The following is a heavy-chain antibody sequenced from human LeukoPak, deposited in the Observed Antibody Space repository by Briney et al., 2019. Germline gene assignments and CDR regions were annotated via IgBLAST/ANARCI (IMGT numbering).Heavy chain of an antibody. CDR2: IRYDGSNK. CDR1: GFTFSSYG. Sequence: GGSLRLSCAASGFTFSSYGMHWVRQAPGKGLEWVAFIRYDGSNKYYADSVKGRFTISRDNSKNTLYLQMNSLRAEDTAVYYCAKKKRVYGSGSYFPFDYWGQGTLVTVSS. J-gene: IGHJ4*02. D-gene: IGHD3-10*01. CDR3: AKKKRVYGSGSYFPFDY. V-gene: IGHV3-30*02.